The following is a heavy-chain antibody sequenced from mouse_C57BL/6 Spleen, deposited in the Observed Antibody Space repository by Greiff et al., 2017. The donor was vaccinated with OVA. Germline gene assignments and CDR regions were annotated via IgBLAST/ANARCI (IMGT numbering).Heavy chain of an antibody. CDR3: GGGLKPFDY. CDR2: INPNNGGT. V-gene: IGHV1-22*01. D-gene: IGHD1-1*02. Sequence: VQLQQSGPELVKPGASVKMSCKASGYTFTDYNMHWVKQSHGKSLEWIGYINPNNGGTSYNQKFKGKATLTVNKSSSTANMELRSLTSEDSAVYYCGGGLKPFDYWGQGTTLTVSS. CDR1: GYTFTDYN. J-gene: IGHJ2*01.